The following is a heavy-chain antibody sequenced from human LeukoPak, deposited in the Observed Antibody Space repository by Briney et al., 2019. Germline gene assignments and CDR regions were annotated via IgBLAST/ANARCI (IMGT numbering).Heavy chain of an antibody. Sequence: PSETLSLTCSVSGDSVSRSDSYWDWIRQPPGKGLEWIGTIYYSGRTYYSPSLKSRVTMSVDPSNNQFSLNLRAVTAADTAVYYCASRRYCDGGGYLEWGEGTLLSVSS. CDR1: GDSVSRSDSY. D-gene: IGHD3-22*01. CDR3: ASRRYCDGGGYLE. CDR2: IYYSGRT. V-gene: IGHV4-39*01. J-gene: IGHJ1*01.